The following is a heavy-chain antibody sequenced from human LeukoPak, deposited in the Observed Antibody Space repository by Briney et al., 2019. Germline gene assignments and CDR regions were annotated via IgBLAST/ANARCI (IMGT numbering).Heavy chain of an antibody. Sequence: GGSLRLSCAASVFTFSNYGLHWVRQAPGKGLEWVAVIWYDGRKIYYTDSVKGRFTISRDKSKNTLYLQMNNLRAEDTALYSCAREAYSYGSTDYYFDLWGRGTLVTVSS. CDR2: IWYDGRKI. D-gene: IGHD5-18*01. CDR3: AREAYSYGSTDYYFDL. CDR1: VFTFSNYG. J-gene: IGHJ2*01. V-gene: IGHV3-33*01.